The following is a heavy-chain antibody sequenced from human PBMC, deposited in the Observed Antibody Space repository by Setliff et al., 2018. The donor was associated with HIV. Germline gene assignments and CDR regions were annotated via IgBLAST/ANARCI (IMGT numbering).Heavy chain of an antibody. V-gene: IGHV4-39*01. D-gene: IGHD2-15*01. CDR1: GGSISSGGFY. CDR2: ISYTGST. J-gene: IGHJ4*02. Sequence: PSETLSLTCTVTGGSISSGGFYWTWVRQPPGKGLEWIGTISYTGSTYYDPSLKSRVTISLDTSKNQFSLNLSSVTAADTAVYYCARGGLGVVGAIDYWSQGTLVTVSS. CDR3: ARGGLGVVGAIDY.